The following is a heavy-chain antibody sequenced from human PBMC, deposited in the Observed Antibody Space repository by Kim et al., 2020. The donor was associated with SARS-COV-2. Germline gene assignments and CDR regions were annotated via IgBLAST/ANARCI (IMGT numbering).Heavy chain of an antibody. Sequence: SETLSLTCTVSDGSVSSPHFYWSWIRQPPGKGLEWIGYIYESVKTGYNPSLRGRVTISVDTSKNHFSLKLTSVTAADTALYYCARWDTLRRGRGYWGQGILVTVSS. D-gene: IGHD3-16*01. V-gene: IGHV4-61*03. CDR2: IYESVKT. CDR3: ARWDTLRRGRGY. J-gene: IGHJ4*02. CDR1: DGSVSSPHFY.